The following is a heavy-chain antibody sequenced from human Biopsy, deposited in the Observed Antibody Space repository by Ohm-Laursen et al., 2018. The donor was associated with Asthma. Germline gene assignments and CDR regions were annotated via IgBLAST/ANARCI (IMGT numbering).Heavy chain of an antibody. CDR2: ISGGGPST. CDR3: AKESGTVGWHADYLEE. CDR1: GFSFSNFA. V-gene: IGHV3-23*01. D-gene: IGHD6-19*01. J-gene: IGHJ4*02. Sequence: SLRLSCAAFGFSFSNFAIHWVRQAPGRGLEWVATISGGGPSTFYAASVKGRFTISSDTLKNTVFLHLSSLRAEDTAVYYCAKESGTVGWHADYLEEWGRGTLVTVSS.